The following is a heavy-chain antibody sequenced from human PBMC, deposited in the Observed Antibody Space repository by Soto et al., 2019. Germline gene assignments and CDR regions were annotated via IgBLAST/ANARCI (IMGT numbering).Heavy chain of an antibody. CDR1: GCTFISCA. J-gene: IGHJ3*02. Sequence: SVKVPCKACGCTFISCAIIGVRQAPGQGLEWMGGIIPTFGTANYAQKFQSRVTITADESTSTAYMEVSSLRSEDTAVYYCARVAGGSLYAFDIWGQGTMVTVSS. D-gene: IGHD2-15*01. V-gene: IGHV1-69*13. CDR2: IIPTFGTA. CDR3: ARVAGGSLYAFDI.